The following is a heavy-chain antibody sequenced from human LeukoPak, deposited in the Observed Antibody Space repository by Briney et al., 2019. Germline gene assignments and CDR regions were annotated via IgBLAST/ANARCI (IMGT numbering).Heavy chain of an antibody. J-gene: IGHJ3*02. CDR2: FDPEDGET. Sequence: ASMKVSCKVSGYTLTELSMHWVRQAPGKGLEWMGGFDPEDGETIYAQKFQGRVTMTEDTSTDTAYMELSSLRSEDTAVYYCATEWLSGPRGAFDIWGQGTMVTVSS. CDR3: ATEWLSGPRGAFDI. CDR1: GYTLTELS. D-gene: IGHD3-22*01. V-gene: IGHV1-24*01.